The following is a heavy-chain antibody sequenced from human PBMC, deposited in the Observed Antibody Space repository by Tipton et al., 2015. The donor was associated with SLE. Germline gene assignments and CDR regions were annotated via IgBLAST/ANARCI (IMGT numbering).Heavy chain of an antibody. D-gene: IGHD3-10*01. J-gene: IGHJ5*02. CDR1: GFTVSTNY. V-gene: IGHV3-66*01. Sequence: SLRLSCEASGFTVSTNYMNWVRQAPGKGLEWVSIFYAGGSTYYADSVKGRFIISRDNSKNTVYLQMNSLRPEDTAVYYCARDTRFVLDPWGQGTLVTVSS. CDR2: FYAGGST. CDR3: ARDTRFVLDP.